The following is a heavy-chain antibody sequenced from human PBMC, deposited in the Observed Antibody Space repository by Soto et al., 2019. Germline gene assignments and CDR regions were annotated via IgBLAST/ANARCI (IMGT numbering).Heavy chain of an antibody. Sequence: QVQLQESGPGLVKPSETLSLTCTVSGGSVSSGSYYWSWIRQPPGKGLEWIGYIYYSGSTNYNPSLTSRVTISVDTSKNQFSLKLSSVTAADTAVYYCARAKYSSPNWFDPWGQGTLVTVSS. CDR1: GGSVSSGSYY. V-gene: IGHV4-61*01. CDR2: IYYSGST. CDR3: ARAKYSSPNWFDP. D-gene: IGHD6-6*01. J-gene: IGHJ5*02.